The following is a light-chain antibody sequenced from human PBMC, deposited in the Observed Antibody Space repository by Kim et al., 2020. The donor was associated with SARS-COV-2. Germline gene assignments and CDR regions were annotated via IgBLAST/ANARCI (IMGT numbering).Light chain of an antibody. CDR2: STD. Sequence: MVSMSGSGGTSTIGRQTVECYQQLPGTAPKLLISSTDQRPSGVPDRFSGSKSGTSASLRISGLRSEDEAHYYCAAWDHSLGGYVVFGGGTQLTVL. CDR1: TSTIGRQT. J-gene: IGLJ2*01. V-gene: IGLV1-44*01. CDR3: AAWDHSLGGYVV.